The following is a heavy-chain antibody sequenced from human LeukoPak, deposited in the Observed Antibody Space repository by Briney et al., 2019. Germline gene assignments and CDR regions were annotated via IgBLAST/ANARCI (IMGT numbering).Heavy chain of an antibody. CDR2: INTNTGNP. D-gene: IGHD3-22*01. CDR1: GYTFTSYA. J-gene: IGHJ4*02. V-gene: IGHV7-4-1*02. CDR3: ARQQPRYYYDSSGYYYGLGY. Sequence: ASVKVSCKASGYTFTSYAMNWVRQAPGQGLEWMGWINTNTGNPTYAQGFTGRFVFSLDTSVSTAYLQISSLKAEDTAVYYCARQQPRYYYDSSGYYYGLGYWGQGNLVPVSS.